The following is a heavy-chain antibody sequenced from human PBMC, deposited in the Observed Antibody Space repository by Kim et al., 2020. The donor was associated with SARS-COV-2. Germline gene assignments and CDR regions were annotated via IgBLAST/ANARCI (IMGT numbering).Heavy chain of an antibody. CDR3: ARGLSGWGAFDI. CDR1: GSSISSSSYY. J-gene: IGHJ3*02. D-gene: IGHD3-16*01. Sequence: SETLSLTCTVSGSSISSSSYYWGWIRQPPGKGLEWIGSIYYTGSIYCNPSLKSRVTISVDTSKNHFSQNLNSVTAADTAVYYCARGLSGWGAFDIWGQGTVVTVSS. V-gene: IGHV4-39*07. CDR2: IYYTGSI.